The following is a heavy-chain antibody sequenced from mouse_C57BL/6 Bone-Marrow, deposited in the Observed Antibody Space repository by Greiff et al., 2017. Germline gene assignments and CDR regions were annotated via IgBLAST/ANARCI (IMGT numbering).Heavy chain of an antibody. Sequence: VKLMESGAELVRPGTSVKVSCKASGYAFTNYLIEWVKQRTGQGLEWIGVINPGSGGTNYNETFQGQAPLTADKSSSTAYMPLSSLTSEDSAVYFCARSGGSTYSDYWGQGTTLTVSS. D-gene: IGHD1-1*01. V-gene: IGHV1-54*01. CDR1: GYAFTNYL. CDR3: ARSGGSTYSDY. J-gene: IGHJ2*01. CDR2: INPGSGGT.